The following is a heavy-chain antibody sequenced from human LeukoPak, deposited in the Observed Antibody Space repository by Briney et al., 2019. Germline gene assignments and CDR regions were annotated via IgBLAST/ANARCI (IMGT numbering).Heavy chain of an antibody. Sequence: SETLSLTCSVSGGSMTGTTYYWAWIRQPPGKGLEWIGSVYYSGSTSYSPSLKSRVTISVDTSKNQFSLRLSSVTAAHTAVYYCARNVSAGYFDYWGHGTLVTVSS. V-gene: IGHV4-39*01. D-gene: IGHD2-8*01. CDR2: VYYSGST. CDR1: GGSMTGTTYY. J-gene: IGHJ4*01. CDR3: ARNVSAGYFDY.